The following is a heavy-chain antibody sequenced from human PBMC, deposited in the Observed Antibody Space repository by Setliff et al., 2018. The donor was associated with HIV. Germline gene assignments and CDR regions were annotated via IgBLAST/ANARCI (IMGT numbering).Heavy chain of an antibody. CDR3: ARSPYGDYGLDY. CDR1: GFTFSDYY. CDR2: ISSRGSTI. Sequence: PGGSLRLSCAASGFTFSDYYLSGIRQAPGKGLEWVSYISSRGSTIYYADSVKGRFTISRDNAKNSLYLQMNTMRAEDTAVYFCARSPYGDYGLDYWGQGTLVTVSS. D-gene: IGHD4-17*01. J-gene: IGHJ4*02. V-gene: IGHV3-11*04.